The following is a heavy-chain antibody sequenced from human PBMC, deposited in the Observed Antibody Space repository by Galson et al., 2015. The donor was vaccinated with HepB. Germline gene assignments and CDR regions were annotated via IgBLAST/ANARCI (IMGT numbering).Heavy chain of an antibody. CDR3: AKVAILGATPHYFDY. CDR2: ISGGAEIT. V-gene: IGHV3-23*01. Sequence: SLRLSCAASRFTFTRYAMSWVRQAPGKGLEWVSSISGGAEITYYAGSVKGRFSISRDNSRNIVYLQLNSLSVEDTAVYYCAKVAILGATPHYFDYLGQGTLVTVSS. J-gene: IGHJ4*02. D-gene: IGHD2-21*01. CDR1: RFTFTRYA.